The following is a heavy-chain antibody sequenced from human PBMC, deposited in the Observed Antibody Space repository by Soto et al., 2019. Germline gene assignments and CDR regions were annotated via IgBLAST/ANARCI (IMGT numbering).Heavy chain of an antibody. CDR1: GFTFSSYG. J-gene: IGHJ5*02. V-gene: IGHV3-33*01. Sequence: MRLSCAASGFTFSSYGMHWVRQAPGKGLEWVAVIWYDGSNKYYADSVKGRFTISRDNSKNTLYLQMNSLRAEDTAVYYCAREVTGWYNWFDPWGQGTLVTVSS. CDR2: IWYDGSNK. CDR3: AREVTGWYNWFDP. D-gene: IGHD6-19*01.